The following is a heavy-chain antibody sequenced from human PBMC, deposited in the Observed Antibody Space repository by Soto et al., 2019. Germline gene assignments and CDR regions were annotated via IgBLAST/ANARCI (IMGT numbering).Heavy chain of an antibody. J-gene: IGHJ3*02. CDR2: ISSTSSYI. CDR3: ARVVAATYSAFDI. V-gene: IGHV3-21*01. D-gene: IGHD2-15*01. Sequence: GGSLRLSCAASGFTFSSYSMNWVRQAPGKGLEWVSSISSTSSYIYYADSVKGRFTISRDNAKNSLYLQMNSLRAEDTAVYYCARVVAATYSAFDIWGQGTMVTVSS. CDR1: GFTFSSYS.